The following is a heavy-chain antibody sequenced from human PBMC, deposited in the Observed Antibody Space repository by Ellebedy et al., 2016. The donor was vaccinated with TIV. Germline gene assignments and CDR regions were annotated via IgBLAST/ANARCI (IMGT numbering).Heavy chain of an antibody. CDR1: GFTFSSYA. Sequence: GESLKISCAASGFTFSSYAMSWVRQAPGKGLEWVSAISGSGGSTYYADSVKGRFTISRDNSKNTLYLQMNSLRAEDTAVYYCARDMHPLEWLAFDIWGQGTVVTVSS. J-gene: IGHJ3*02. CDR3: ARDMHPLEWLAFDI. CDR2: ISGSGGST. D-gene: IGHD3-3*01. V-gene: IGHV3-23*01.